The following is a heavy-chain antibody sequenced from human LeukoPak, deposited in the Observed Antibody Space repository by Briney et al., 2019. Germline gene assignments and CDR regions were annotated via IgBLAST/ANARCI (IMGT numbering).Heavy chain of an antibody. CDR3: ARVGSGDYVDY. J-gene: IGHJ4*02. CDR1: GGSISSGSYY. V-gene: IGHV4-61*02. CDR2: IYTSGST. Sequence: SQTLSLTCTVSGGSISSGSYYWSWIRRPAGKGLEWIGRIYTSGSTNYNPSLKSRVTISVDTSKDQFSLKLSSVTAADTAVYYCARVGSGDYVDYWGQGTLVTVSS.